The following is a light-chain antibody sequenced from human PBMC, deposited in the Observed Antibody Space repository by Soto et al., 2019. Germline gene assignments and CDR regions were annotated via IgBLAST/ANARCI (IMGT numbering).Light chain of an antibody. Sequence: DLQMTQSPSSLSASVGDSVTITCRASQTISVNLNWYQQKPGKAPNLLIYAASSLQSGVPSRFSGSGSGTDFTLTINSLQPEDFATYYCQQSYSDPVTFGPGTKVDIK. CDR1: QTISVN. V-gene: IGKV1-39*01. CDR3: QQSYSDPVT. J-gene: IGKJ3*01. CDR2: AAS.